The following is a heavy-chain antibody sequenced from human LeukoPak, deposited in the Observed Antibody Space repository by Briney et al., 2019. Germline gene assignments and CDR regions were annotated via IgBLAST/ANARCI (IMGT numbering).Heavy chain of an antibody. V-gene: IGHV1-69*05. Sequence: ASVKVSXKASGGTFSSYAISWVRQAPGQGLEWMGRIIPIFGTANYAQKFQGRVTITTDESTSTAYMELSSLRSEDTAVYYCARGYYYDSSGYYAPVGYWGQGTLVTVSS. CDR3: ARGYYYDSSGYYAPVGY. CDR2: IIPIFGTA. J-gene: IGHJ4*02. CDR1: GGTFSSYA. D-gene: IGHD3-22*01.